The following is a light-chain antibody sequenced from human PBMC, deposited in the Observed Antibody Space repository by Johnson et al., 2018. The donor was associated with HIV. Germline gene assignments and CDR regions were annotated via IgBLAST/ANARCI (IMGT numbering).Light chain of an antibody. J-gene: IGLJ1*01. CDR1: SSNIGNNY. V-gene: IGLV1-51*02. CDR3: GTWGGV. CDR2: ENN. Sequence: QSVLTQPPSVSAAPGQKVTISCSGSSSNIGNNYVSWYQQLPRTAHKLLIYENNKRPSGIPDRFSGSKSGTSATLGITGLQTGDEADYYCGTWGGVFGTGTKVTVL.